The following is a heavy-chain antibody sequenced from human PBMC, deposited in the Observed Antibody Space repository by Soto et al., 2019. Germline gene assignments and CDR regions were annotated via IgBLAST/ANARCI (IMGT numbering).Heavy chain of an antibody. V-gene: IGHV3-48*01. J-gene: IGHJ2*01. CDR2: ISSSSSTI. CDR3: ARSRGGEQNWYFDL. Sequence: GGSLRLSCAASGFTFSSYSMNWVRQAPGKGLEWVSYISSSSSTIYYADSVKGRFTISRDNAKNSLYLQMNSLRAEDTAVYYCARSRGGEQNWYFDLWGRGTLVTVSS. D-gene: IGHD2-21*01. CDR1: GFTFSSYS.